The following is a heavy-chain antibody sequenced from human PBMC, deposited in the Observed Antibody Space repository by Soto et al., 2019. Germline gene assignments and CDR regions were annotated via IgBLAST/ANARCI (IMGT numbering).Heavy chain of an antibody. V-gene: IGHV3-53*04. Sequence: PGGSLRLSCAASGFTVSSNYMSWVRQAPGKGLEWVSVIYSGGSTYYADSVKGRFTISRHNSKNTLYLQMNSLRAEDTAVYYCARVRYYYGSGSYYNGPDAFDIWGQGTMVTVSS. CDR3: ARVRYYYGSGSYYNGPDAFDI. J-gene: IGHJ3*02. CDR2: IYSGGST. CDR1: GFTVSSNY. D-gene: IGHD3-10*01.